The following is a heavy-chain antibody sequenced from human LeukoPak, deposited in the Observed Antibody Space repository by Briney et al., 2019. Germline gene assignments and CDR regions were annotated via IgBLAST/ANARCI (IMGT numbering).Heavy chain of an antibody. J-gene: IGHJ3*02. V-gene: IGHV4-34*01. D-gene: IGHD3-10*01. CDR3: AVTMVRGQNSNAFDI. CDR2: INHSGST. CDR1: GGSFSGYY. Sequence: SETLSLTCAVYGGSFSGYYWSWIRQPPGKGLEWIGEINHSGSTNYNPALKSRATTLVDTSKNQSSLKLSSVTAADTAVYYCAVTMVRGQNSNAFDIWGQGTMVTVSS.